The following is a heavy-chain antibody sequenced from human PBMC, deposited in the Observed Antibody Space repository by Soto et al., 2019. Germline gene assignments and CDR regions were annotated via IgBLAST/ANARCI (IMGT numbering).Heavy chain of an antibody. D-gene: IGHD5-18*01. Sequence: GGSLRLSCAASGFTFSSYAMSWVRQATGKGLEWVSAISGSGGNTYYADSVTGPCTISRDNSKNPLYLQRNSLRAEDTAVYYCAKDYVDIAMVNLVFDYWGQGTLVTVSS. CDR3: AKDYVDIAMVNLVFDY. J-gene: IGHJ4*02. V-gene: IGHV3-23*01. CDR1: GFTFSSYA. CDR2: ISGSGGNT.